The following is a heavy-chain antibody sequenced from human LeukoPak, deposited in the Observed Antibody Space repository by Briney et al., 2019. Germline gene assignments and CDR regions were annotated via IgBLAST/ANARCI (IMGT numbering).Heavy chain of an antibody. CDR1: VGSFSVSY. J-gene: IGHJ5*02. Sequence: SKPRSPTSASKVGSFSVSYGTWIRKPPGKGLSWIGEINHSGSTNYNPSLKSRVTISVDTSKNQFSLKLSSVTAADTAVYYCARSRYCSSTSCYDQNWFDPWGQGTLVTVSS. CDR2: INHSGST. CDR3: ARSRYCSSTSCYDQNWFDP. V-gene: IGHV4-34*01. D-gene: IGHD2-2*01.